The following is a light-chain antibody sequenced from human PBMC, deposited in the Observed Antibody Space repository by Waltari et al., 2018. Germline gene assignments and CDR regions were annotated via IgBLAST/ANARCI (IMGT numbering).Light chain of an antibody. CDR1: SSAVGGYNY. CDR3: CSYAGSALRV. J-gene: IGLJ3*02. Sequence: QSALTQPRSVSGSPGQSVTISCTGTSSAVGGYNYVPWYQQHPGKAPQLMIYDVNRRPSGVPDRFSGSKSGNTASLTISGLQAEDEADYYCCSYAGSALRVFGGGTKLTVL. CDR2: DVN. V-gene: IGLV2-11*01.